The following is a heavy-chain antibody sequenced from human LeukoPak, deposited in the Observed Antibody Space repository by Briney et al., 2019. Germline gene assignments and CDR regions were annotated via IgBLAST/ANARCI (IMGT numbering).Heavy chain of an antibody. Sequence: SETLSLTCAVSGGSISSGGYSWSWLRQPPGKGLEGIGYIYHSGSTYYNPSLKSRVTISVDRSKNQFSLKLSSVTAADTAVYYCARDPSKVAVITNPLGYFDLWGRGTLVTVSS. CDR1: GGSISSGGYS. D-gene: IGHD3-22*01. CDR2: IYHSGST. V-gene: IGHV4-30-2*01. J-gene: IGHJ2*01. CDR3: ARDPSKVAVITNPLGYFDL.